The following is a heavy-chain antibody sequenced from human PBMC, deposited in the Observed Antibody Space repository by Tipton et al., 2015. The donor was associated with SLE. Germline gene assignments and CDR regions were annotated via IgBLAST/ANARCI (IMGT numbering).Heavy chain of an antibody. CDR3: AKDLNQWNYVAFES. Sequence: SLRLSCAASGFIFRTYEMNWVRQAPGKGLEWISYISISGDTKYYADSVRGRITISRDNSRNTLYLQMNSLRAEDTAIYYCAKDLNQWNYVAFESWGRGTLVTVSS. CDR2: ISISGDTK. V-gene: IGHV3-48*03. CDR1: GFIFRTYE. D-gene: IGHD1-7*01. J-gene: IGHJ4*02.